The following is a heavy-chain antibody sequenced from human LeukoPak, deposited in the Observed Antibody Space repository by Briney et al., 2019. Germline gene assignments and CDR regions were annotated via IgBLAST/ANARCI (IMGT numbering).Heavy chain of an antibody. Sequence: PSETLSLTCTVSGGSISRSGHYWGWIRQPPGKGLEWIASIYYSGSAYYNPSLASRVTMSVDTSKNQFALKLSSLTAADTAIYYCASRFSNGWTYQSGVDAWGQGITVTVS. CDR1: GGSISRSGHY. J-gene: IGHJ6*02. V-gene: IGHV4-39*01. CDR3: ASRFSNGWTYQSGVDA. CDR2: IYYSGSA. D-gene: IGHD1-7*01.